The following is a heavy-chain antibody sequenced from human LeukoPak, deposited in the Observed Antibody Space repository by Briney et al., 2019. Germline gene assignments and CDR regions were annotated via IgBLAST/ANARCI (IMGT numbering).Heavy chain of an antibody. CDR3: ARLEGYCSSTSCYGAFDI. J-gene: IGHJ3*02. CDR1: GFTFSSYS. CDR2: ISSGNSYI. V-gene: IGHV3-21*01. D-gene: IGHD2-2*01. Sequence: GGSLRLSCAASGFTFSSYSMNWVRQAPGKGLEWVSSISSGNSYIYYADSVKGRFTISRDNAKNSLYLQMNSLRAEDTAVYYCARLEGYCSSTSCYGAFDIWGQGTMVTVSS.